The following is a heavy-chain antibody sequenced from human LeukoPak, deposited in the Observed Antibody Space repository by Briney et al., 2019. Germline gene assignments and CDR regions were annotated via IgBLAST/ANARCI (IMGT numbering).Heavy chain of an antibody. D-gene: IGHD4-11*01. CDR2: IYPGDYDT. CDR3: ARAPTSVSNPYYFDQ. V-gene: IGHV5-51*01. J-gene: IGHJ4*02. CDR1: GYRFSTYW. Sequence: GESLKISCKASGYRFSTYWIGWVGQMPGKGLEWMGIIYPGDYDTRYSPSFQGQVTISVDKSISIAYLQWNRLKASDTAMYYCARAPTSVSNPYYFDQWGQGNLVTVSS.